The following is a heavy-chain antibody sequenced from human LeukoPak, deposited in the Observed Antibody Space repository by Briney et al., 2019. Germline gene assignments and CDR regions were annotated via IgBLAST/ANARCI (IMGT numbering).Heavy chain of an antibody. D-gene: IGHD3-10*01. CDR2: IYVTDLI. J-gene: IGHJ4*02. V-gene: IGHV4-4*07. CDR3: ARGFGSGTSPFDN. CDR1: GGPIRSNY. Sequence: SGTLSLTCTVSGGPIRSNYWSWFRQTGGKGLEWIGRIYVTDLINYNPSLKSRVTISVDMSKNQLSLNLTSVTAADTAIYYCARGFGSGTSPFDNWGRGTLVTVSS.